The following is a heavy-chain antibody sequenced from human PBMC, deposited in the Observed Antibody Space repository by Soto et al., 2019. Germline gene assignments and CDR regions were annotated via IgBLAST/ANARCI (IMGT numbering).Heavy chain of an antibody. CDR3: ARGNYDRSGFLDY. V-gene: IGHV3-33*01. Sequence: SGGSLRLSCVASGFTFRNFGMHWARQAPGKGLEWVAVIWYDGGNKYYADSVKGRFTVSRDNSKSTLYLQMDSLRAEDTAVYYCARGNYDRSGFLDYWGQGTLVTVSS. CDR1: GFTFRNFG. J-gene: IGHJ4*02. CDR2: IWYDGGNK. D-gene: IGHD3-22*01.